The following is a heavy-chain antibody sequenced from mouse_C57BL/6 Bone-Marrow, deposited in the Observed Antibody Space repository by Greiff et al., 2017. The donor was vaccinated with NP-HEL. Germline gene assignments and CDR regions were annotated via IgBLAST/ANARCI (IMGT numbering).Heavy chain of an antibody. CDR1: GFTFSDYY. Sequence: EVKLMESEGGLVQPGSSMKLSCTASGFTFSDYYMAWVRQVPEKGLEWVANINYDGSSTYYLDSLKSRFIISRDNAKNILYLQMSSLKSEDTATYYCARDLLRWYFDVWGTGTTVTVSS. CDR2: INYDGSST. V-gene: IGHV5-16*01. CDR3: ARDLLRWYFDV. D-gene: IGHD1-1*01. J-gene: IGHJ1*03.